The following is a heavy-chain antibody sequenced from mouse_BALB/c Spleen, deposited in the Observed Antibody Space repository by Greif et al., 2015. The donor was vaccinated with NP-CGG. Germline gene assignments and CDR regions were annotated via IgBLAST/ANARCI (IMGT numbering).Heavy chain of an antibody. D-gene: IGHD2-2*01. CDR2: ISNGGGST. V-gene: IGHV5-12*02. CDR3: ARRHYGYDLFAY. CDR1: GFTFSDYY. J-gene: IGHJ3*01. Sequence: EVQRVESGGGLVQPGGSLKLSCATSGFTFSDYYMYWVRQTPEKRLEWVAYISNGGGSTYYPDTVKGRFTISRDNAKNTLYLQMSRLKSEDTAMYYCARRHYGYDLFAYWGQGTLVTVSA.